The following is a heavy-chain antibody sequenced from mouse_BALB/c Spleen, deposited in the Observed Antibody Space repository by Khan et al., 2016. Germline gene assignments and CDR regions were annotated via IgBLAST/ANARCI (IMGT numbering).Heavy chain of an antibody. CDR3: AYYYGSSYY. CDR2: INPSTGYT. J-gene: IGHJ2*01. Sequence: QVRLQQSGAELVKPGASVKMSCKASGYTFTSYWMHWVKQRPGQGLEWIGYINPSTGYTEYNQKFKDKATLTADKSSSTAYMQLSSLTSEDSAVYYCAYYYGSSYYWGQGTTLTVSS. V-gene: IGHV1-7*01. CDR1: GYTFTSYW. D-gene: IGHD1-1*01.